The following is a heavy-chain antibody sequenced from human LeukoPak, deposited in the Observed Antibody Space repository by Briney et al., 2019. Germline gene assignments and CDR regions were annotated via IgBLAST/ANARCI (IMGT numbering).Heavy chain of an antibody. D-gene: IGHD6-13*01. CDR2: IYYTGST. CDR3: ATLVYSSSWYVYFDF. V-gene: IGHV4-59*04. J-gene: IGHJ4*02. Sequence: SETLSLTCTVSGGSTSNYYWSWIRQPPGKGLEWIGNIYYTGSTFYNPSLKSRVTISVDTSKNQFSLKLNSVSAADTAVYFCATLVYSSSWYVYFDFWGQGTLVTVSS. CDR1: GGSTSNYY.